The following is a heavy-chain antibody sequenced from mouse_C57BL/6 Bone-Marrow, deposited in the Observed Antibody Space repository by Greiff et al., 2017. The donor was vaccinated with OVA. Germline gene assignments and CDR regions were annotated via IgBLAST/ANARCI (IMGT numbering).Heavy chain of an antibody. J-gene: IGHJ4*01. CDR2: IDPNSGGT. Sequence: VQLQQPGAELVKPGASVKLSCKASGYTFTSYWMHWVQQRPGRGLEWIGRIDPNSGGTTYNEKFKSKATLTVDKPSSTAYMQLSSLTSEDSAVYYCAREGFYDGQSFYYYAMDYWGQGTSVTVSS. CDR1: GYTFTSYW. D-gene: IGHD2-3*01. CDR3: AREGFYDGQSFYYYAMDY. V-gene: IGHV1-72*01.